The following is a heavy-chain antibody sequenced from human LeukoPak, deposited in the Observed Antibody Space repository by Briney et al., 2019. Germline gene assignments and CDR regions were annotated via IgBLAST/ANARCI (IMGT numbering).Heavy chain of an antibody. CDR1: GFTVSSNY. CDR3: ARVDILTDPLLRVYYYYGMDV. D-gene: IGHD3-9*01. J-gene: IGHJ6*02. V-gene: IGHV3-66*01. Sequence: GGSLRLSCAASGFTVSSNYMSWVRQAPGKGLEWVSVIYSGGSTYYADSVKGRFTISRDNSKNTLYLQMNSLRAEDTAVYYCARVDILTDPLLRVYYYYGMDVWGQGTTVTVSS. CDR2: IYSGGST.